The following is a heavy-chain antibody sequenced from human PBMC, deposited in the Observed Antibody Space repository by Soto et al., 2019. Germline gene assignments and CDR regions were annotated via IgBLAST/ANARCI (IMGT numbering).Heavy chain of an antibody. CDR1: GFTFSSYS. D-gene: IGHD5-18*01. CDR3: ARAHTAMVTFVDY. CDR2: ISSSSYI. J-gene: IGHJ4*02. V-gene: IGHV3-21*01. Sequence: GGSLRLSCAASGFTFSSYSMNWVRQAPGKGLEWVSSISSSSYIYYADSVKGRFTISRDNAKNSLYLQMNSLRAEDTAVYYCARAHTAMVTFVDYWGQGTLVTVSS.